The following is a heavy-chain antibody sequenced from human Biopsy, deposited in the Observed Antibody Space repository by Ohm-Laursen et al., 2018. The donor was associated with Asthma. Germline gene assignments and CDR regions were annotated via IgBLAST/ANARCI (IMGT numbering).Heavy chain of an antibody. CDR1: GFTFGGYA. J-gene: IGHJ3*01. Sequence: SLRLSCTAPGFTFGGYAMSWARQAPGKGLEWVSTISPDGLSAHGPDSFQGRFTISRDNSKDTLYLQMSSLRADDTAVYYCVKDTLEDRGGYYTFDVWGQGTMVTVSS. CDR2: ISPDGLSA. V-gene: IGHV3-23*01. CDR3: VKDTLEDRGGYYTFDV. D-gene: IGHD3-22*01.